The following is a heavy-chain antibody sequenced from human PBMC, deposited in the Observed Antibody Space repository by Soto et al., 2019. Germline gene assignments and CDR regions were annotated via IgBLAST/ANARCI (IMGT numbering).Heavy chain of an antibody. CDR1: GFTFSSYG. V-gene: IGHV3-30*18. Sequence: QVQLVESGGGVVQPGRSLRLSCAASGFTFSSYGMHWVRQAPGKGLEWVAVISYDGSNKYYADSVKGRFTISRDNSKNTLYLQMNSLRAEDTAVYYCAKDSLIVVVTAPYDYWRQGTLVTVSS. CDR3: AKDSLIVVVTAPYDY. D-gene: IGHD2-21*02. J-gene: IGHJ4*02. CDR2: ISYDGSNK.